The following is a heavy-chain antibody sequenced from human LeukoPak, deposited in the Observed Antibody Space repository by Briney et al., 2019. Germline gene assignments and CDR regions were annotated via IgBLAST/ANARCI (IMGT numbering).Heavy chain of an antibody. Sequence: GGSLKLSCAASGFTFSSYAMHWVRQAPGKGLEWVAFISHDGSSKYQAESVKGRLTISRDDSKNTLYLQINSLRPEDRAVYYCARPHTTGSYTDAFDIWGPGTMVTVSS. J-gene: IGHJ3*02. CDR3: ARPHTTGSYTDAFDI. CDR2: ISHDGSSK. D-gene: IGHD4-17*01. V-gene: IGHV3-30-3*01. CDR1: GFTFSSYA.